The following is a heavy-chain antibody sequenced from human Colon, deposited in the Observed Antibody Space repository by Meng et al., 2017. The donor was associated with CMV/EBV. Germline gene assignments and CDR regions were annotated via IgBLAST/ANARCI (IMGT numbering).Heavy chain of an antibody. V-gene: IGHV4-59*01. J-gene: IGHJ4*02. CDR3: ARVTGGSWNFDY. Sequence: HVQLQESGPGLVKPPETLSRTCTVSGGSISSYYWSWIRQPPGKGLEWIGYIYYSGSTNYNPSLKSRVTISVDTSKNQFSLKLSSVTAADTAVYYCARVTGGSWNFDYWGQGTLVTVSS. D-gene: IGHD1-26*01. CDR2: IYYSGST. CDR1: GGSISSYY.